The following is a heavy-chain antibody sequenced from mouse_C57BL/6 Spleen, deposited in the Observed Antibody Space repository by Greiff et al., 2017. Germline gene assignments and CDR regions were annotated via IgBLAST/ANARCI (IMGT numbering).Heavy chain of an antibody. CDR1: GYTFTSYT. J-gene: IGHJ4*01. CDR3: ASTTTVDYAMDY. CDR2: INPSSGYT. Sequence: PGASVKMSCKASGYTFTSYTMHWVKQRPGQGLEWIGYINPSSGYTKYNQKFKDKATLTADKSSSTAYMQLSSLTSEDSAVYYCASTTTVDYAMDYWGQGTSVTVSS. D-gene: IGHD1-1*01. V-gene: IGHV1-4*01.